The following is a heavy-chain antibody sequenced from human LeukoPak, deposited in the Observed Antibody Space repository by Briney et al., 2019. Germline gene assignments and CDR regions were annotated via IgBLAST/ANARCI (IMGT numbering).Heavy chain of an antibody. CDR2: ISSSSNTI. J-gene: IGHJ4*02. V-gene: IGHV3-48*02. D-gene: IGHD2-2*01. CDR1: GFTFSAYS. CDR3: ARDSNSPADY. Sequence: GGSLRLSCAASGFTFSAYSMNWVRQAPGKGLEWVSYISSSSNTIYYADSVKGRFTISRDNAKNSLYLQMNSLRDEDTAIYYCARDSNSPADYWGQGTLVTVSS.